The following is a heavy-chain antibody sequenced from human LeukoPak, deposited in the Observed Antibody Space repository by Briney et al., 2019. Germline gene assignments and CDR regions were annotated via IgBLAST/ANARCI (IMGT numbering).Heavy chain of an antibody. CDR1: GFTFSSYA. V-gene: IGHV3-7*01. CDR3: ARDDYGDYG. D-gene: IGHD4-17*01. J-gene: IGHJ4*02. Sequence: PGGSLRLSCAASGFTFSSYAMHWVRQAPGKGLEWVANIKQDGSEKYYVDSVKGRFTISRDNAKNSLYLQMNSLRAEDTAVYYCARDDYGDYGWGQGTLVTVSS. CDR2: IKQDGSEK.